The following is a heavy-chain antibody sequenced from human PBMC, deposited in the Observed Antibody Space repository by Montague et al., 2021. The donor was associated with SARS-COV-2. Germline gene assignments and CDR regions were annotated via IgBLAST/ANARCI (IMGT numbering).Heavy chain of an antibody. Sequence: PALVKPTQTLTRTCTFSGFSLSTSGMCVSWIRQPPGKALEWLARIDWDDDKYYSTSLKTRLTISKDTSKNQVVLTMTNMDPVDTATYYCARRTYDILTGYDYGMDVWGQGTTVTVSS. CDR3: ARRTYDILTGYDYGMDV. CDR2: IDWDDDK. D-gene: IGHD3-9*01. J-gene: IGHJ6*02. V-gene: IGHV2-70*11. CDR1: GFSLSTSGMC.